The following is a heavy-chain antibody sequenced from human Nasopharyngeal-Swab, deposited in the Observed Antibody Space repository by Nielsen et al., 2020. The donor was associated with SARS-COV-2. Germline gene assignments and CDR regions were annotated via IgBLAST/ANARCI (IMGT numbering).Heavy chain of an antibody. J-gene: IGHJ6*02. V-gene: IGHV5-10-1*01. Sequence: GESLKISCTGSGYSFTSYWISWVRQMPGKGLEWMGRIDPSDSYTNYSPSFQGHVTISADKSISTAYLQWSSLKASDTAMYYCARRPVAAGYYYGMDVWGQGTTVTVSS. CDR3: ARRPVAAGYYYGMDV. CDR1: GYSFTSYW. CDR2: IDPSDSYT. D-gene: IGHD6-19*01.